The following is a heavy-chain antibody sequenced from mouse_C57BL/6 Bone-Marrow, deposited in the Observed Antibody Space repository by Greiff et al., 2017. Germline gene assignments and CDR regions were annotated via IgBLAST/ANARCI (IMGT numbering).Heavy chain of an antibody. V-gene: IGHV14-4*01. CDR3: TTETMDY. J-gene: IGHJ4*01. CDR2: IDPENGDT. CDR1: GFNFKDDY. Sequence: VQLQQSGAELVRPGASVKLSCTASGFNFKDDYMHWVKQRPEQGLEWIGWIDPENGDTEYASKFQGKATRTADTSSNTAYLQLSSLTSEDTAVYYYTTETMDYGGQGTSVTVSS.